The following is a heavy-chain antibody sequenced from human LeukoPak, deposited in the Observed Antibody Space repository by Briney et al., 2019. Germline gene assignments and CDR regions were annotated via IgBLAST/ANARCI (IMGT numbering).Heavy chain of an antibody. CDR2: FDPEDGET. Sequence: GSSVKVTCKVSGYTLTELSMHWVRQAPGKGLEWMGGFDPEDGETIYAQKFQGRVTMTEDTSTDTAYMDLSSLRSEDTAVYYCASRSGDYVGNRFDPWGQGTLVTVSS. CDR3: ASRSGDYVGNRFDP. CDR1: GYTLTELS. D-gene: IGHD4-17*01. J-gene: IGHJ5*02. V-gene: IGHV1-24*01.